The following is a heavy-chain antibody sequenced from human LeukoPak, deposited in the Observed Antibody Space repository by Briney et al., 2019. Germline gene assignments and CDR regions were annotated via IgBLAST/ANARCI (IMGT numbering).Heavy chain of an antibody. V-gene: IGHV4-34*01. D-gene: IGHD3-22*01. CDR2: INHSGST. CDR3: ARGGIVVVRDAFDI. Sequence: SETLSLTCAVYGGSFSGYYWSWIRQPPGKGLEWIGEINHSGSTNYNPSLESRVTISVDTSKNQFSLKLSSVTAADTAVYYCARGGIVVVRDAFDIWGQGTMVTVSS. CDR1: GGSFSGYY. J-gene: IGHJ3*02.